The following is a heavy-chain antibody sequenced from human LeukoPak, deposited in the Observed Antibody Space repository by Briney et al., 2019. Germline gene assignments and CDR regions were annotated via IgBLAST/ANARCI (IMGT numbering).Heavy chain of an antibody. CDR1: GFTFSSYA. CDR3: VKDRGTGVFDY. Sequence: GGALRLSCSASGFTFSSYAMHWVRQAPGKGLEYVSAISTNGGGTYYADSVTGRFTISRDNSKNTLYLQMSSLRPEDTAVYYCVKDRGTGVFDYWGQGTLVTVSS. J-gene: IGHJ4*02. D-gene: IGHD4-23*01. CDR2: ISTNGGGT. V-gene: IGHV3-64D*09.